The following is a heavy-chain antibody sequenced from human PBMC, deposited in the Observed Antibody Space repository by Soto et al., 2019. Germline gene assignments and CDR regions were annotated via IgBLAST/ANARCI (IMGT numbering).Heavy chain of an antibody. V-gene: IGHV4-39*01. CDR3: ARLGGKQQLDTTIYYYYYGMDV. CDR1: GGSISSSSYY. J-gene: IGHJ6*02. CDR2: IYYSGST. Sequence: XATLSLTFTVSGGSISSSSYYWGWIRQPPGKGLEWIGSIYYSGSTYYNPSLKSRVTISVDTSKNQFSLKLSSVTAADTAVYYCARLGGKQQLDTTIYYYYYGMDVWGQGTTVTVSS. D-gene: IGHD6-13*01.